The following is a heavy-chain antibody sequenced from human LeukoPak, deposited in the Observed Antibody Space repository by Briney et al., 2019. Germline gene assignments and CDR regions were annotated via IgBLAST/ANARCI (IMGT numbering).Heavy chain of an antibody. Sequence: SETLSLTCSVYGGSFSGYYWSRIRQPPGKGLEWIGEIHHGGRTNYNPSLKSRVTISVDTSKNHFSLKLTSVTAADTAVYYCARGPWFGELLYFDPWGQGTLVTVSS. J-gene: IGHJ5*02. D-gene: IGHD3-10*01. CDR1: GGSFSGYY. V-gene: IGHV4-34*01. CDR3: ARGPWFGELLYFDP. CDR2: IHHGGRT.